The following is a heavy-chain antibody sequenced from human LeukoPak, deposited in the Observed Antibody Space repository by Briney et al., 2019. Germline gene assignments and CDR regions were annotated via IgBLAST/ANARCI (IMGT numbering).Heavy chain of an antibody. CDR1: GGSISSSSYY. CDR2: IYYSGST. CDR3: ARRLYGDSRRYFQH. D-gene: IGHD4-17*01. V-gene: IGHV4-39*07. Sequence: SETLSLTCTVSGGSISSSSYYWGWIRQPPGKGLEWIGSIYYSGSTYFNPSLKSRVTISVDTSNNQISLKLSSVTAADTAVYYCARRLYGDSRRYFQHWGQGTLVTVSS. J-gene: IGHJ1*01.